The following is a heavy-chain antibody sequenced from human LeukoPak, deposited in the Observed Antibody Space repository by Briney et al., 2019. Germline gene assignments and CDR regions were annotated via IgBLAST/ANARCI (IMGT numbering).Heavy chain of an antibody. V-gene: IGHV3-23*01. Sequence: GGSLRLSRSASGFTLSSYGMSWVRQAPGEGLEWVSTFSGSGGRTYYADSVKGRFTISRDNSKNTLYLQMNSLRAEDTAVYYCAKNGANYGDYYYYYMDVWGKGTTVTVSS. CDR3: AKNGANYGDYYYYYMDV. CDR2: FSGSGGRT. D-gene: IGHD4/OR15-4a*01. CDR1: GFTLSSYG. J-gene: IGHJ6*03.